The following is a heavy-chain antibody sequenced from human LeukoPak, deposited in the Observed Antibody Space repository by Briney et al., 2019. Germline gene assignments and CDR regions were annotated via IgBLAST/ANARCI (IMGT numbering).Heavy chain of an antibody. J-gene: IGHJ4*02. V-gene: IGHV6-1*01. Sequence: TLSLTCAISGDSVSSNSAAWNWIRQSPSRGLEWLGRTYFRSKWYNEYAASVKSRITINPDTSKNQFSLQLNSVTPEDTAVYYCAGSFSGAIDYWGQGTLATVSS. CDR3: AGSFSGAIDY. CDR1: GDSVSSNSAA. CDR2: TYFRSKWYN. D-gene: IGHD3-10*01.